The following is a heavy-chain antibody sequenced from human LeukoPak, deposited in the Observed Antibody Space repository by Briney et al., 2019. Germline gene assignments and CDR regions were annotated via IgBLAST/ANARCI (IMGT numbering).Heavy chain of an antibody. CDR1: AFTFSSHP. D-gene: IGHD1-1*01. CDR3: ARISLAPSDNFDS. CDR2: ICSSIGCT. Sequence: GGSLRLSCAPSAFTFSSHPMGWVRRAPGKGLEWVSSICSSIGCTYYADSVRGRFAISIDDSKNTLYLQMDSLRAEDTAVYYCARISLAPSDNFDSWGQGTLVTVSS. V-gene: IGHV3-23*01. J-gene: IGHJ4*02.